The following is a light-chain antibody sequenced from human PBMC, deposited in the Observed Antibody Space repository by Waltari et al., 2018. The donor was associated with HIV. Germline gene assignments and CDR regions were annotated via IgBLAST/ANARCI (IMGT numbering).Light chain of an antibody. J-gene: IGLJ2*01. Sequence: SYELTQPPSVAVSPGQTARITCTGDALPKKYASWYQQKSGQAPVLVIYEDSKRPSGFPERFSGPSPGTTATLTISGAQVEEEADYYCYSTDNSGHHRVFGTGTKLTVL. V-gene: IGLV3-10*01. CDR3: YSTDNSGHHRV. CDR1: ALPKKY. CDR2: EDS.